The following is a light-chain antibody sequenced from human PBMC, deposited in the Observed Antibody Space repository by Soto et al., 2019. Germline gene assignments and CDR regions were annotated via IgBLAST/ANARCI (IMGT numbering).Light chain of an antibody. CDR3: MQALQTPLT. J-gene: IGKJ4*01. CDR1: QSLLHSNGYNY. CDR2: LGS. V-gene: IGKV2-28*01. Sequence: DIVMTQSPLSLPVTPGESASISCRSSQSLLHSNGYNYLDWYLQKPGQSPQLLIYLGSNRASGVPDRVSGSGSGADFTLKISRVEAEDVGVYYCMQALQTPLTFGGGTKGEIK.